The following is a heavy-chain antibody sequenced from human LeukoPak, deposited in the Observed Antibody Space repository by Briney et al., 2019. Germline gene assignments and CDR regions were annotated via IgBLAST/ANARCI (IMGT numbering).Heavy chain of an antibody. CDR3: ARGGAAAGLDAFDI. J-gene: IGHJ3*02. CDR2: INSSSSYK. V-gene: IGHV3-21*01. D-gene: IGHD6-13*01. Sequence: GGSLRLSCAASGFSFSSHSMNWVRQAPGKGLEWVSYINSSSSYKYYADSVKGRFTISRDNAKNSLYLQMNSLRAEDTAVYYCARGGAAAGLDAFDIWGQGTMVTVSS. CDR1: GFSFSSHS.